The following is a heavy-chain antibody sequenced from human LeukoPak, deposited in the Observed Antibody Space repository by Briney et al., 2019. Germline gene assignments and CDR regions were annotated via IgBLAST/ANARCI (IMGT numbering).Heavy chain of an antibody. CDR3: ARILGSSGWYV. CDR1: GFTFSSYA. J-gene: IGHJ4*02. CDR2: ISGSGGST. Sequence: GGSLRLSCAASGFTFSSYAMSWVRQAPGKGLEWVSAISGSGGSTYYAESVKGRFTISRDNAKNSMYLQMNSLRAKDTAVYYCARILGSSGWYVWGQGTLVTVSS. V-gene: IGHV3-23*01. D-gene: IGHD6-19*01.